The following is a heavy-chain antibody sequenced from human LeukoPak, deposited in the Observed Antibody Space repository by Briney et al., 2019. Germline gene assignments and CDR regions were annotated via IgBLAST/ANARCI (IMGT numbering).Heavy chain of an antibody. D-gene: IGHD6-13*01. V-gene: IGHV4-34*01. CDR1: GGSFSGYY. J-gene: IGHJ5*02. CDR3: AGSRVWANSGTWYYWFDP. Sequence: SETLSLTCVVYGGSFSGYYWSWIRQPPGKGLEWIGEINHSGATNYNPSLKSRVTVSVDTSNNQFSLKLSSVTAADTAMYYCAGSRVWANSGTWYYWFDPWGQGTPVTVSS. CDR2: INHSGAT.